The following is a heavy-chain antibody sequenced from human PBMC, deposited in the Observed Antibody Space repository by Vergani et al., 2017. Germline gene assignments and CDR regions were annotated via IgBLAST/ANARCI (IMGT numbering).Heavy chain of an antibody. Sequence: QVQLQESGPGLVKPSETLSLTCTVSGCSISSYYWSWIRQPAGKGLGWIGRIYTSGSTNYNPSLKSGVTMSVDTSKNQFSLKLSYVTAADTAVYYCARYRGGYYDDAFDIWGQGTMVTVSS. V-gene: IGHV4-4*07. CDR3: ARYRGGYYDDAFDI. J-gene: IGHJ3*02. CDR2: IYTSGST. CDR1: GCSISSYY. D-gene: IGHD3-3*01.